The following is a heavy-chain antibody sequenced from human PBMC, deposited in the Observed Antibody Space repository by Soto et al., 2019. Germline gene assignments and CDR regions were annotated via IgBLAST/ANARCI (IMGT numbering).Heavy chain of an antibody. Sequence: QITLKESGPTLVKPTQTLTLTCTFSGFSLTTRGVGVGWIRQPPGKPLEWVALIYWDDDTRYSPSLKSRLAITKDTSKNQVVITMTNIDPADTGTYFCAHRTTTVTWWFDPWGQGTLVTVSS. CDR3: AHRTTTVTWWFDP. V-gene: IGHV2-5*02. CDR1: GFSLTTRGVG. CDR2: IYWDDDT. D-gene: IGHD4-17*01. J-gene: IGHJ5*02.